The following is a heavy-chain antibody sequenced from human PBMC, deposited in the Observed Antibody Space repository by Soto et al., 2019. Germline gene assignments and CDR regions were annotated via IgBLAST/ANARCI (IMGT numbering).Heavy chain of an antibody. Sequence: ASVKVSCKASEYTFTSYYMHWVRQAPGQRLEWMGIINPSGGSTSYAQKFQGRVTMTRDTSTSTVYMELSSLRSEDTAVYYCARVRFLEWLPDPIYYYGMDVWGQGTTVPVS. D-gene: IGHD3-3*01. CDR2: INPSGGST. V-gene: IGHV1-46*01. CDR3: ARVRFLEWLPDPIYYYGMDV. J-gene: IGHJ6*02. CDR1: EYTFTSYY.